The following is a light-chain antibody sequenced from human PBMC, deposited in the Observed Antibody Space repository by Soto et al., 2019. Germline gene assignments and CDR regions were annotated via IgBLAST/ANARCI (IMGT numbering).Light chain of an antibody. V-gene: IGKV3-20*01. J-gene: IGKJ1*01. CDR2: GAS. CDR1: PSVSSSY. Sequence: EIVMTQSPATLSVSPGERATLSCRASPSVSSSYLAWYKQKPGQAPRLRIYGASSRATGIPVRFRGSGSGTDFTLTISRLEPEDFAVYYCQQYGSSPWTFGQGTKVDIK. CDR3: QQYGSSPWT.